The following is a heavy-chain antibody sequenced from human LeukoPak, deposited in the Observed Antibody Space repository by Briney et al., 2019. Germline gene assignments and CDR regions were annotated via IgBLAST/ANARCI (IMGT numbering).Heavy chain of an antibody. D-gene: IGHD5-12*01. V-gene: IGHV3-30*03. CDR2: ISYDARNK. CDR1: GFTFSSYG. Sequence: GRSLRLSCAASGFTFSSYGIHRVRQAPGKGLEWVAAISYDARNKYYAVSVRGRFTISRDNSRNTLFLQLNSLKAEDTAVYFCARGTTDIVADISDASDIWGQGSVVTVSS. CDR3: ARGTTDIVADISDASDI. J-gene: IGHJ3*02.